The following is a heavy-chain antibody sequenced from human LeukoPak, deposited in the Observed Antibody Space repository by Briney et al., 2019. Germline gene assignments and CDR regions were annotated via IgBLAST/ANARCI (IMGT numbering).Heavy chain of an antibody. CDR2: IYYSGST. Sequence: SETLSLTCTVSGGSISSSSYYWGWIRQPPGKGLEWIGSIYYSGSTYYNPSLKSRVTISVDTSKNQFSLKLSSVTAADTAVYYCARERLVNENPIDYWGQGTLVTVSS. D-gene: IGHD3-9*01. J-gene: IGHJ4*02. CDR1: GGSISSSSYY. CDR3: ARERLVNENPIDY. V-gene: IGHV4-39*07.